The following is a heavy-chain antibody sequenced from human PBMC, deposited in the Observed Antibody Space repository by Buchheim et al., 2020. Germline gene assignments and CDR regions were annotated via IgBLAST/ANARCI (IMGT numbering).Heavy chain of an antibody. CDR1: GFTFSSSW. CDR2: INSDGSTT. CDR3: AKDWAYGMDV. J-gene: IGHJ6*02. Sequence: EVQLVESGGGLVQPGGSLRLSCAASGFTFSSSWMHWVRQAPGKGLVWVSHINSDGSTTSYADSVKGRFIISRDNAKNTVYLQMNSLRVEDTAVHYCAKDWAYGMDVWGQGTT. D-gene: IGHD3-16*01. V-gene: IGHV3-74*01.